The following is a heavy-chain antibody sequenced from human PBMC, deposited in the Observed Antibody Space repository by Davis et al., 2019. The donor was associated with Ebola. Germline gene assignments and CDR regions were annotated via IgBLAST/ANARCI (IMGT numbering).Heavy chain of an antibody. CDR3: AGESYYYGSGSYYGAFFDY. CDR2: ISSSSSTI. D-gene: IGHD3-10*01. V-gene: IGHV3-48*01. CDR1: GFIFSSYS. Sequence: GESLKISCAASGFIFSSYSMNWVRQAPGKGLEWVSYISSSSSTIYHADSVKCRFTISRDNAKNSLYLQMNSLRAEDTAVYYCAGESYYYGSGSYYGAFFDYWGQGTLVTVSS. J-gene: IGHJ4*02.